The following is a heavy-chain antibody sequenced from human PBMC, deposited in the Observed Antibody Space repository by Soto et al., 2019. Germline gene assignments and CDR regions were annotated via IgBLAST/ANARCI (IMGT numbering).Heavy chain of an antibody. CDR2: ISYDGSNK. V-gene: IGHV3-30-3*01. Sequence: LRLSCAASRFTFSSYAMHWVRQAPGKGLEWVAVISYDGSNKYYADSVKGRFTISRDNSKNTLYLQMNSLRAEDTAVYYCARDGPDYWGQGTLVTVSS. CDR3: ARDGPDY. CDR1: RFTFSSYA. J-gene: IGHJ4*02.